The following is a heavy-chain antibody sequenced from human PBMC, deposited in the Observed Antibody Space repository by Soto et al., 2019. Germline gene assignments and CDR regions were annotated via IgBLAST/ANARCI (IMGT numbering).Heavy chain of an antibody. D-gene: IGHD2-21*02. CDR3: ATGGVTRQPPRDGFDI. V-gene: IGHV1-46*03. J-gene: IGHJ3*02. CDR1: GYTFTSYY. CDR2: INPSGGTT. Sequence: EASVKVSCKASGYTFTSYYMHWVRQAPGQGLEWMGIINPSGGTTSYAQRFQGRVTMTRDTSTSTVYMELSSLRSEDTAVYYCATGGVTRQPPRDGFDIWGQGTMVTVSS.